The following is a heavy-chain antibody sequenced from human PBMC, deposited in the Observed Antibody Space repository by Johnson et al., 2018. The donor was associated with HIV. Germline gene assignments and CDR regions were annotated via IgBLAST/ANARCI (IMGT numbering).Heavy chain of an antibody. CDR3: AREWIGHSSSWFRYAFDI. D-gene: IGHD6-13*01. CDR1: GFTFSSYA. CDR2: ISYDGSNK. J-gene: IGHJ3*02. Sequence: QMLLVESGGGVVQPGRSLRLSCAASGFTFSSYAMHWVRQAPGKGLEWVAVISYDGSNKYYADSVKGRFTISRDYSKNTLYLQMNSLRTYDTAVYYCAREWIGHSSSWFRYAFDIWGQGTMVTVSS. V-gene: IGHV3-30-3*01.